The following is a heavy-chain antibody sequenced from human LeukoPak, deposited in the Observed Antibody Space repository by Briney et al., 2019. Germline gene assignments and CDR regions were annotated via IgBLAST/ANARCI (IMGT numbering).Heavy chain of an antibody. V-gene: IGHV1-18*01. CDR3: ARGVDIVSLGDY. J-gene: IGHJ4*02. CDR1: GYTFTGYY. D-gene: IGHD5/OR15-5a*01. Sequence: GASVKVSCKASGYTFTGYYLHWVRQAPGQGLEWMGWISAYNGNTNYAQKLQGRVTMTTDTSTSTAYMELRSLRSDDTAVYYCARGVDIVSLGDYWGQGTLVTVSS. CDR2: ISAYNGNT.